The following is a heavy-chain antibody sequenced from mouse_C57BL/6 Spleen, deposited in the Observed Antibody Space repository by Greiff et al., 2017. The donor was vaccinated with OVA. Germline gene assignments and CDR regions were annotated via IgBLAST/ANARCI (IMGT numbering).Heavy chain of an antibody. D-gene: IGHD1-1*01. Sequence: VKLQQSGAELVRPGTSVKVSCKASGYAFTNYLIEWVKQRPGQGLEWIGVINPGSGGTNYNEKFKGKATLTADKSSSTAYMQLSSLTSEDSAVYFCARTTTVVGGYFDVWGTGTTVTVSS. CDR3: ARTTTVVGGYFDV. CDR1: GYAFTNYL. J-gene: IGHJ1*03. CDR2: INPGSGGT. V-gene: IGHV1-54*01.